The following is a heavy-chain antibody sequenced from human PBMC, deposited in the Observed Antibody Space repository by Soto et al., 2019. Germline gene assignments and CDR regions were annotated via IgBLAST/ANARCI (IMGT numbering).Heavy chain of an antibody. CDR1: GYTFTGYY. V-gene: IGHV1-2*04. J-gene: IGHJ3*02. CDR3: ARAGGGLRHDAFHI. CDR2: INPNSGGT. D-gene: IGHD5-12*01. Sequence: QVQLVQSGAEVKKPGASVKVSCKASGYTFTGYYMHWVRQAPGQGLEWMGWINPNSGGTNYAQKLQGWVTMTRDTSMRTAYMERSRVKSDARTLHYGARAGGGLRHDAFHIWGQGTMVTVSS.